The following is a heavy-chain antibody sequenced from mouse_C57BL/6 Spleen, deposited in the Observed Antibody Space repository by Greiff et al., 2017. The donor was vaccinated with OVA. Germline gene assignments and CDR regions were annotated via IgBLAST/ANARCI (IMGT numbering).Heavy chain of an antibody. Sequence: QVQLQQSGPELVKPGASVKISCKASGYAFSSSWMNWVKQRPGKGLEWIGRIYPGDGDTNYNGKFKGKATLTADKSSSTAYMQLSSLTSEDSAVYFCARFGITTEGYFDVWGTGTTVTVSS. CDR3: ARFGITTEGYFDV. CDR1: GYAFSSSW. J-gene: IGHJ1*03. V-gene: IGHV1-82*01. CDR2: IYPGDGDT. D-gene: IGHD1-1*01.